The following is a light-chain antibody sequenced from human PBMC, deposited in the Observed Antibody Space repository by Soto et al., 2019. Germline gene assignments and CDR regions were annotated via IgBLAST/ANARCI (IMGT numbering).Light chain of an antibody. CDR2: TAS. J-gene: IGKJ4*01. Sequence: DIQMTQSPSSLSASVGDSVTITCRASQGINKFLDWFQQKPGTAPKSLISTASRLQSGVPSRFSGSGSGTHFTLTINNLQPEDFATYYCQQYESFPLTFGAGTRVEIK. CDR1: QGINKF. V-gene: IGKV1-16*01. CDR3: QQYESFPLT.